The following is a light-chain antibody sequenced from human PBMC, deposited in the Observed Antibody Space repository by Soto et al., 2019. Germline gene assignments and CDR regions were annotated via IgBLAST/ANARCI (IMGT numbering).Light chain of an antibody. CDR2: GAS. CDR1: QSVSSNY. Sequence: EIVLTQSPGTLSLSPGERATLSCRASQSVSSNYLAWYQQKPGQAPRLLIYGASSRATGIPDRFSGSVSGTDFTLTISRLEPEDFAVYYCQQYDNSLYTFGQGTKLEIK. J-gene: IGKJ2*01. CDR3: QQYDNSLYT. V-gene: IGKV3-20*01.